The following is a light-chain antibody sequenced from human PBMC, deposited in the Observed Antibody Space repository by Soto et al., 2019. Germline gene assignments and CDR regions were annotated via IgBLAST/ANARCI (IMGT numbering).Light chain of an antibody. CDR2: GNS. CDR1: SSNIGAGYD. V-gene: IGLV1-40*01. CDR3: QSYGSGVRGWV. Sequence: QSVLTQPPSVSGAPGQRVTISCTGSSSNIGAGYDVHWYQQLPGTAPKLLIYGNSNRPSGVPDRFAGSKSGTSASLAITGLQAEDEADYYCQSYGSGVRGWVFGGGTKLPVL. J-gene: IGLJ3*02.